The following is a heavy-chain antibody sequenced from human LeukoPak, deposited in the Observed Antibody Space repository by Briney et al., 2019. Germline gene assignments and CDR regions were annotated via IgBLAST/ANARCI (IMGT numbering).Heavy chain of an antibody. J-gene: IGHJ3*02. Sequence: GGSLRLSCAASGFTFSNHWMNWVRQAPGKGLEWVANIKQDGSERYYVDSVKGRFTISRDNAKNSLYLQMNSLRAEDTAVYYCAKDSGIAVAGTLRAFDIWGQGTMVTVSS. CDR1: GFTFSNHW. CDR3: AKDSGIAVAGTLRAFDI. D-gene: IGHD6-19*01. V-gene: IGHV3-7*01. CDR2: IKQDGSER.